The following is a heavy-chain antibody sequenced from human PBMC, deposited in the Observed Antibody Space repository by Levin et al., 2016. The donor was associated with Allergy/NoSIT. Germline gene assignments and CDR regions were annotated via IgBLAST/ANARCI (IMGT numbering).Heavy chain of an antibody. Sequence: WIRQPPGKALEWLALINWDDDKYYSTSLKSRLTISKDTSKNQVVLTMTNMDPVDIATYYCARMGYYGGDPYGLDVWGPGTTVTVSS. J-gene: IGHJ6*02. CDR3: ARMGYYGGDPYGLDV. V-gene: IGHV2-70*01. D-gene: IGHD3-10*01. CDR2: INWDDDK.